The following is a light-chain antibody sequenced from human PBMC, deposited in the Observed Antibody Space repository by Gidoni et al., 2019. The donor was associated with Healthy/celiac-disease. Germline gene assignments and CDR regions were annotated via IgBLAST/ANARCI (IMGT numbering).Light chain of an antibody. Sequence: SYELTQPPSVSVSPGQTASITCSGDKLGDKYACWYQQKPGQSPVLVIYQDSKRPSGIPERFSGSNSGNTATLTISGTQAMDEADYYCQAWDRSTAWVVFGGGTKLTVL. CDR3: QAWDRSTAWVV. V-gene: IGLV3-1*01. CDR1: KLGDKY. CDR2: QDS. J-gene: IGLJ2*01.